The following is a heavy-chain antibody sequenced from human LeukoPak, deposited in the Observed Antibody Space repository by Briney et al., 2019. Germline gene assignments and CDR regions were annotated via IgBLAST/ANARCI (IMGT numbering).Heavy chain of an antibody. J-gene: IGHJ4*02. V-gene: IGHV3-33*01. CDR2: IWYDGSNK. CDR3: ARGERISWGLPFDY. CDR1: GFTFSSYG. D-gene: IGHD2/OR15-2a*01. Sequence: GGSLRLSCAASGFTFSSYGMHWVRQAPGKELEWVAVIWYDGSNKYYADSVKGRFTISRDNSKNTLYLQMNSLRAEDTAVYYCARGERISWGLPFDYWGQGTLVTVSS.